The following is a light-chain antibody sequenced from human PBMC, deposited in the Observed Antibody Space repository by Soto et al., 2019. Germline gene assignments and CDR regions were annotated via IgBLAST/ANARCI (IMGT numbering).Light chain of an antibody. J-gene: IGKJ2*01. CDR2: WAS. Sequence: DIVMTQSPDSLSVSLGERATINCKSSQCVLYTSNNKNYLAWYQQKPGQPPKLLIYWASTRESGVPDRFSGSGSGADFTLTINSLQAEDVAVYFCHQYYRTPYTFGQGTKLEIK. CDR3: HQYYRTPYT. V-gene: IGKV4-1*01. CDR1: QCVLYTSNNKNY.